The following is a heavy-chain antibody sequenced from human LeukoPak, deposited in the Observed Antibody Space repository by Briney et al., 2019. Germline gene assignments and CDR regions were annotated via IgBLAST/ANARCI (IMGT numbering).Heavy chain of an antibody. D-gene: IGHD2-15*01. CDR3: ARTVPGYCSGGSCLGY. CDR2: IFSGRNT. CDR1: GFTVSSNY. Sequence: GGSLRLSCAASGFTVSSNYMSWVRQAPGKGLDWVSVIFSGRNTYYADSVKGRFTISTDNSKNTLDLQMYSLRAEDTAVYYCARTVPGYCSGGSCLGYWGQGTLVTVSS. J-gene: IGHJ4*02. V-gene: IGHV3-66*01.